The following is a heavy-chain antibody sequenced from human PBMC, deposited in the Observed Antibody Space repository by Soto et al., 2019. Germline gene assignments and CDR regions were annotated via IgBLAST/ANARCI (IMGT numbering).Heavy chain of an antibody. V-gene: IGHV4-61*01. CDR1: GGSVSSGNHY. Sequence: QVQLQESGPGLVKPSETLSLTCTVSGGSVSSGNHYWSWIRQPPGKGLEFIAYVFYSGSDNYNPSRKSRVTTSIDTSKNQFSLNLRSVTAADTAVYYCARGRGYGYGIDYWGQGTLVTVSS. CDR2: VFYSGSD. CDR3: ARGRGYGYGIDY. D-gene: IGHD5-18*01. J-gene: IGHJ4*02.